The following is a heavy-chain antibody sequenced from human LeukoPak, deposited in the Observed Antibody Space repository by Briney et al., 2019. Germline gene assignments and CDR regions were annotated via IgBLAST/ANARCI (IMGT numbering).Heavy chain of an antibody. CDR1: GFTFSSYA. J-gene: IGHJ4*02. D-gene: IGHD6-19*01. CDR3: AKASRQGAVASPLDY. CDR2: ISGSGGST. V-gene: IGHV3-23*01. Sequence: PGGSLRLSCAASGFTFSSYAMSWVRQAPGKGLEWVSAISGSGGSTYYADSVKGRFTISRDNSKDTLFLQMNSLRAEDTAVYYCAKASRQGAVASPLDYWGQGTLVTVSS.